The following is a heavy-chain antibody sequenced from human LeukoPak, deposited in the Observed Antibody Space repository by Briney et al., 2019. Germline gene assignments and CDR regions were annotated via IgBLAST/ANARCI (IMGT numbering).Heavy chain of an antibody. CDR1: GFTFSSYW. V-gene: IGHV3-74*01. Sequence: PRGSLRLSCAASGFTFSSYWMHWVRQAPGKGLVWVSRITNDGSSTTYADSVKGRFTVSRDNAKNTLYLQMNSLRAEDTAVYYCAREPGDRYTLDYWGQGTLVTVSS. J-gene: IGHJ4*02. CDR3: AREPGDRYTLDY. D-gene: IGHD3-16*02. CDR2: ITNDGSST.